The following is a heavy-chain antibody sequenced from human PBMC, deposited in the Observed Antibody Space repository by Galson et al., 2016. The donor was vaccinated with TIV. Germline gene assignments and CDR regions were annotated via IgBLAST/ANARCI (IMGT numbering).Heavy chain of an antibody. CDR3: ARGIIDYSGKSATYDFDY. Sequence: SETLSLTCAVSGDSISTSIWWPWVRQPPGKGLEWIGEVYHSGGNNYNPSHKSRIIMSLDKSKNEFSLTLTSVTAADTAVYFCARGIIDYSGKSATYDFDYWGQGTPVTVSS. D-gene: IGHD3-10*01. J-gene: IGHJ4*02. CDR2: VYHSGGN. V-gene: IGHV4-4*02. CDR1: GDSISTSIW.